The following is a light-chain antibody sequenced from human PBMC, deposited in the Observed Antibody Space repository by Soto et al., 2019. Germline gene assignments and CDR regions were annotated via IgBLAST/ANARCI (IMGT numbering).Light chain of an antibody. J-gene: IGLJ3*02. V-gene: IGLV1-44*01. CDR2: SDD. CDR3: ATWDNSLSGWL. Sequence: QSILTQTPSASGTPGQTITISCSGATSNIGSNPAGWFQQLPGTAPRLLIYSDDQRPSGVPDRISGSKSGTSASLAIRGLQSEDQADYYCATWDNSLSGWLFGGGTKVTVL. CDR1: TSNIGSNP.